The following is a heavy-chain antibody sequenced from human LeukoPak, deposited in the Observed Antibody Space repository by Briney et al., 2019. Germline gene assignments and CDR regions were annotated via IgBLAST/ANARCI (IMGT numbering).Heavy chain of an antibody. Sequence: GGSLRLSCAASGFTISNAWMSWVRQAPGKGLEWVGRIRSKTDGGTTDYAAPVKGRFTISRDDSKNMLFLQMNSLKTEDTAVYYCSTGGGGFCGGGSCFPETFDYWGQGTLVTVSS. CDR2: IRSKTDGGTT. CDR1: GFTISNAW. CDR3: STGGGGFCGGGSCFPETFDY. V-gene: IGHV3-15*01. D-gene: IGHD2-15*01. J-gene: IGHJ4*02.